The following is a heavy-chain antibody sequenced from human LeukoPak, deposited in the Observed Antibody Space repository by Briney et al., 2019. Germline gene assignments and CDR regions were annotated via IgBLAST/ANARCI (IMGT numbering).Heavy chain of an antibody. CDR3: ARAIAEAGTDS. V-gene: IGHV3-74*01. Sequence: PGGSLRLSCAATGFTFSSYWMHWVRQAPGKGPVRLARINSDGYSISYADSVKGRFTISRDNTKKTLYLQMNTLRAEDTAMYYCARAIAEAGTDSWGQGTLVTVSS. D-gene: IGHD6-19*01. J-gene: IGHJ4*02. CDR1: GFTFSSYW. CDR2: INSDGYSI.